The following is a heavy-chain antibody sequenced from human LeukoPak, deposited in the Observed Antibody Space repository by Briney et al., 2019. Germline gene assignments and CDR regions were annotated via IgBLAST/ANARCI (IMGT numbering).Heavy chain of an antibody. CDR3: ASAGYASWFDP. J-gene: IGHJ5*02. CDR2: IYNDGTT. D-gene: IGHD3-16*01. CDR1: RFAVSSNF. V-gene: IGHV3-53*04. Sequence: GGSLRLSCAASRFAVSSNFMSWVRQAPGKGLEWVSTIYNDGTTYYADSVKGRFTISRHNSKNTLYLQMNSLRAEDTAVYYCASAGYASWFDPWGQGTLVTVSS.